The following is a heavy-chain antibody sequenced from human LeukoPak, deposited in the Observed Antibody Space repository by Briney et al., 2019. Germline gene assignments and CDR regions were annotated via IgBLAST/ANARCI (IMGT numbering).Heavy chain of an antibody. J-gene: IGHJ4*02. Sequence: GGSLRLSCAASGFTFSSYSMNWVRQAPGKGLEWVSYISSSSSTIYYADSVKGRFTISRDNAKNSLYLQMNSLRAEDTAVYYCAKALAGYCSSTSCYEADYWGQGTLVTVSS. D-gene: IGHD2-2*01. CDR2: ISSSSSTI. CDR3: AKALAGYCSSTSCYEADY. CDR1: GFTFSSYS. V-gene: IGHV3-48*01.